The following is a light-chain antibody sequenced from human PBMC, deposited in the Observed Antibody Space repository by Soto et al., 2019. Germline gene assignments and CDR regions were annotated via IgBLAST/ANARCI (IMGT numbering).Light chain of an antibody. Sequence: QSVLTQPPSVSGAPGQRVTISCTGSSSNIGAGYDVHWYQQLPGTAPKLLIYRNNNRPSGVPDRFSGSKSGTSASLAITGLQAEEEADYYCHSYDSSLSGSVFGGGTKVTVL. CDR1: SSNIGAGYD. CDR3: HSYDSSLSGSV. J-gene: IGLJ3*02. CDR2: RNN. V-gene: IGLV1-40*01.